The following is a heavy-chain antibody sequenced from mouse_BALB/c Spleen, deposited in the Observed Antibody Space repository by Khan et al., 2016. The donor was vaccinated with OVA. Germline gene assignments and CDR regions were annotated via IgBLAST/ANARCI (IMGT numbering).Heavy chain of an antibody. Sequence: QVQLQQSGAELAKPGASVKMSCKASGYTFTSYWMHWVKQRPGQGLEWIGYINPSTGYTEYNQKFKDKATLTADKSSSTAYMQLSSLTSEDSAVYYCASEEYYYGSSSHYFDYWGQGTTLTVAS. D-gene: IGHD1-1*01. CDR1: GYTFTSYW. CDR2: INPSTGYT. V-gene: IGHV1-7*01. CDR3: ASEEYYYGSSSHYFDY. J-gene: IGHJ2*01.